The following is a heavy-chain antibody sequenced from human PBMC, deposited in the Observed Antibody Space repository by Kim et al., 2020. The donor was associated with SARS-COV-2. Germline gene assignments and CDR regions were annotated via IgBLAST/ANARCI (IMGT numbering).Heavy chain of an antibody. Sequence: GGSLRLSCVASDFSFSSYTMSWVRQAPGKGLEWVSSISPRSTYIYYADSVEGRFAISRDNAKNSLYLQMNSLRGEDTAIYYCARVKYGGDHYFDCWGQGTLVTVSS. CDR1: DFSFSSYT. V-gene: IGHV3-21*04. CDR2: ISPRSTYI. J-gene: IGHJ4*02. CDR3: ARVKYGGDHYFDC. D-gene: IGHD2-21*02.